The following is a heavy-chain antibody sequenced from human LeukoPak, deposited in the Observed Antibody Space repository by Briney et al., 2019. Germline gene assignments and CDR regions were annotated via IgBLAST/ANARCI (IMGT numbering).Heavy chain of an antibody. J-gene: IGHJ6*02. CDR1: GFTFSSYW. V-gene: IGHV3-7*01. CDR2: IKQDGSEK. Sequence: PGGSLRLSCAASGFTFSSYWMSWVRQAPGKGLEGVANIKQDGSEKYYVDSVKGRFTISRDNAKNSLYLQMNSLRAEDTAVYYCARDGYWTDYYYYGMDVWGQGTTVTVSS. CDR3: ARDGYWTDYYYYGMDV. D-gene: IGHD3-22*01.